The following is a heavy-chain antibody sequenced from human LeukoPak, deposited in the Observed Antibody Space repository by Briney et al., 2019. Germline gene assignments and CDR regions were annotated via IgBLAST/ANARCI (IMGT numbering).Heavy chain of an antibody. J-gene: IGHJ6*03. Sequence: PSETLSLTCTVSGGSISSRSYYWGWIRQPPGKGLEWIGSIYYSGSTYYNPSLKSRVTISVDTSKNQFSLKLSSVTAADTAVYYCARHPRGAARPGYYDYYYMDVWCKGTTVTVSS. D-gene: IGHD6-6*01. V-gene: IGHV4-39*01. CDR1: GGSISSRSYY. CDR3: ARHPRGAARPGYYDYYYMDV. CDR2: IYYSGST.